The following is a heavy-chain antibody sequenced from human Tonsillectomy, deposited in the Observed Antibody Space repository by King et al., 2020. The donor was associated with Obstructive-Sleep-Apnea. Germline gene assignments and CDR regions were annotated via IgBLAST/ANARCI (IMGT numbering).Heavy chain of an antibody. J-gene: IGHJ3*02. CDR3: AIYGSGSYYKGGDAFDI. D-gene: IGHD3-10*01. Sequence: VQLQESGPGLVKPSQTLSLTCTVSGGSISSGGYYWSWIRQHPGKGLEWIGYIYYSGSTYYNPSLKSRVTISVDTTKNQFSLKLSSVPAADTAVDYCAIYGSGSYYKGGDAFDIWGQGTMVTVSS. CDR1: GGSISSGGYY. V-gene: IGHV4-31*03. CDR2: IYYSGST.